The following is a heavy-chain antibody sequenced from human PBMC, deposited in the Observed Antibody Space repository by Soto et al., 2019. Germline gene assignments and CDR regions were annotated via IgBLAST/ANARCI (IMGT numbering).Heavy chain of an antibody. CDR1: GGTFSSYA. CDR3: ARDPKQGYGMDV. J-gene: IGHJ6*02. V-gene: IGHV1-69*13. CDR2: IIPIFGTA. Sequence: ASVKVSCKASGGTFSSYAISWARQAPGQGLEWMGGIIPIFGTANYAQKFQGRVTITADESTSTAYMELSSLRSEDTAVYYCARDPKQGYGMDVWGQGTTVTVSS.